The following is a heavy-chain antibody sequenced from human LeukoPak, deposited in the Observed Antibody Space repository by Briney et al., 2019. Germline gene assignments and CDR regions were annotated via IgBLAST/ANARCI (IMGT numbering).Heavy chain of an antibody. CDR2: IIPIFGTA. V-gene: IGHV1-69*13. CDR1: GGTFSSCA. D-gene: IGHD3-10*01. CDR3: ARDLGLVVRGVSPYYYYGMDV. Sequence: GASVKVSCKASGGTFSSCAISWVRQAPGQGLEWMGGIIPIFGTANYAQKFQGRVTITADESTSTAYMELSSLRSEDTAVYYCARDLGLVVRGVSPYYYYGMDVWGQGTTVTVSS. J-gene: IGHJ6*02.